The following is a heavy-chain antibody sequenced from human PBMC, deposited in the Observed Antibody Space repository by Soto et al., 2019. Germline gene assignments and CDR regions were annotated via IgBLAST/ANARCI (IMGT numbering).Heavy chain of an antibody. Sequence: PSETLSLTCAVSGGSISSGGYSWSWIRQPPGKGLEWIGYIYHSGSTYYNPSLKSRVTISVDRSKNQFSLKLSSVTAADTAVYYRARVRLAIVGVTYMSWFDPWGQGTLVTVSS. V-gene: IGHV4-30-2*01. CDR1: GGSISSGGYS. D-gene: IGHD1-26*01. CDR3: ARVRLAIVGVTYMSWFDP. CDR2: IYHSGST. J-gene: IGHJ5*02.